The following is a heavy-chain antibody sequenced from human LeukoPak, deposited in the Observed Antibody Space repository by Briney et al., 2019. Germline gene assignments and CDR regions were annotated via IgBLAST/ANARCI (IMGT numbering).Heavy chain of an antibody. D-gene: IGHD2-2*01. J-gene: IGHJ3*02. CDR2: IYPSDSDT. V-gene: IGHV5-51*01. CDR1: GYGFTNYW. CDR3: ARRRYCSSTSCYGGVDGFDI. Sequence: GESMKISCKGSGYGFTNYWVGWVRQMPGKGLEWMTIIYPSDSDTRYRPSFQGQVTISADKSFSTAYLQWSSLKASDTAMYYCARRRYCSSTSCYGGVDGFDIWGQGTMVTVSS.